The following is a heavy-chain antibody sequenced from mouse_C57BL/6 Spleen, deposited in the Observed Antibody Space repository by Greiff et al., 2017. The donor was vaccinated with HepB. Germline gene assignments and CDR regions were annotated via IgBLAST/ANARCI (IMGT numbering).Heavy chain of an antibody. CDR2: ISSGGSYT. J-gene: IGHJ4*01. CDR1: GFTFSSYG. CDR3: ARLLAMGDAMDY. Sequence: EVKLVESGGDLVKPGGSLKLSCAASGFTFSSYGMSWVRQTPDKRLEWVATISSGGSYTYYPDSVKGPFTISRDNAKNTLYLQMSSLKSEDTAMYYCARLLAMGDAMDYWGQGSSVTVSS. V-gene: IGHV5-6*01.